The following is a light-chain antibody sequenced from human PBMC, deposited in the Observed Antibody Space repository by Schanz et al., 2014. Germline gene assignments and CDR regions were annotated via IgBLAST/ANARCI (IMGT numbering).Light chain of an antibody. CDR2: RAS. Sequence: EIVMTQSPATLSLSPGETATLSCRASQNVDSNLAWYQQKPGQAPRLLMYRASYRATDIPDRFTGSASGTEFTLTISRLEPEDFAVYFCQQYGSSPRTFGQGTKVEIK. V-gene: IGKV3-20*01. CDR3: QQYGSSPRT. J-gene: IGKJ1*01. CDR1: QNVDSN.